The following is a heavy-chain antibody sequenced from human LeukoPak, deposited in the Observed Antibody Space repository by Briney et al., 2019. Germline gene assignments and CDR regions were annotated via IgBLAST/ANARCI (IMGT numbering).Heavy chain of an antibody. V-gene: IGHV3-15*01. Sequence: GGSLRLSCAASGFTFSNAWMSWVRQAPGKGLEWVGRTKSKTDGGTTDYAARVQGRFTISRDNSNNTLYLQMNSLKTEDTAVYYCTTDGAYNWNDVAWFDPWGQGTLVTVSS. J-gene: IGHJ5*02. D-gene: IGHD1-1*01. CDR3: TTDGAYNWNDVAWFDP. CDR1: GFTFSNAW. CDR2: TKSKTDGGTT.